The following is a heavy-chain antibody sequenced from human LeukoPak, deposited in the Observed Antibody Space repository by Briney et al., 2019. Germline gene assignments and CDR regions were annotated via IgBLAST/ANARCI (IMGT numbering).Heavy chain of an antibody. V-gene: IGHV4-4*07. CDR2: IYSSGST. Sequence: PSETLSLTCTVSGGSINSYYWSWIRQPAGKGLAWIGHIYSSGSTNYNPSLKSRVSMSVDTSKNQFSLKLTSVTAADTAVYYCARGGKATVVTMWGQGILVTVSS. CDR1: GGSINSYY. CDR3: ARGGKATVVTM. J-gene: IGHJ4*02. D-gene: IGHD4-23*01.